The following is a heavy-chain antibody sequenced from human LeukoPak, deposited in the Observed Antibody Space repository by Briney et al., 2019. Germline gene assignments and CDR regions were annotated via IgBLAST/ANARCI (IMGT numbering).Heavy chain of an antibody. V-gene: IGHV3-7*01. Sequence: PGGSLRLPCAASGFTFSSYWMSWVRQAPGKGLEWVANIKQDGSEKYYVDSVKGRFTISRDNAKNSLYLQMNSLRAEDTAVYYCARDGIDYDSSGLDAFDIWGQGTMVTVSS. J-gene: IGHJ3*02. CDR2: IKQDGSEK. CDR1: GFTFSSYW. D-gene: IGHD3-22*01. CDR3: ARDGIDYDSSGLDAFDI.